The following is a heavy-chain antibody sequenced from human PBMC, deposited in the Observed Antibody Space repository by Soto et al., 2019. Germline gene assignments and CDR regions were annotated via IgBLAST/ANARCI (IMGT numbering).Heavy chain of an antibody. D-gene: IGHD2-15*01. CDR1: GGTFSSYS. J-gene: IGHJ5*02. CDR3: AREGKTRGRRGVVFS. CDR2: ITPIFGTV. Sequence: SVKVSCKASGGTFSSYSFSWVRQAPGQGLEWMGGITPIFGTVHYAQNFRGRVTITADKSTSIVHMELSSLRSEDTAVFYCAREGKTRGRRGVVFSWGQGTLASVSS. V-gene: IGHV1-69*06.